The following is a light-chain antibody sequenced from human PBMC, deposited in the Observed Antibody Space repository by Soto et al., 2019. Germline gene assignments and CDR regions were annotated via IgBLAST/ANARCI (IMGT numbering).Light chain of an antibody. CDR2: EVS. Sequence: DVVMTHTQLSLPVAPGQPASISCKSSHSLLHITGETFLFWYLQKPGQSPQLLIYEVSTRVSGVPDRFSGSGSGTDFTLKISRVEAEDVGVYYCMQSIQVPITFGQGTRLEI. V-gene: IGKV2D-29*02. CDR1: HSLLHITGETF. CDR3: MQSIQVPIT. J-gene: IGKJ5*01.